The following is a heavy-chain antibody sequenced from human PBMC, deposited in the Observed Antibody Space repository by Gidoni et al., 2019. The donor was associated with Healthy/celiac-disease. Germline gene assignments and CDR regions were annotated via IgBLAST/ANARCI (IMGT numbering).Heavy chain of an antibody. CDR2: IWYDGSNK. V-gene: IGHV3-33*01. J-gene: IGHJ3*02. D-gene: IGHD1-26*01. CDR1: GFTFSDYV. CDR3: AREGAGGSYYSDAFDI. Sequence: QVQLVESGGGVVQPGRSLRLSCAASGFTFSDYVMHWVRQAPGKGLEWVAVIWYDGSNKHYADSVKGRFTISRDNSKNTLYLQMNSLRAEDTAVYYCAREGAGGSYYSDAFDIWGQGTMVTVSS.